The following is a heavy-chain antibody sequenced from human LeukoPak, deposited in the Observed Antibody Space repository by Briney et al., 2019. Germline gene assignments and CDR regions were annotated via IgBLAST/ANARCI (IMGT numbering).Heavy chain of an antibody. CDR1: GGSISSGGYS. CDR3: ARLDSYYYDSSGYWGAFDI. J-gene: IGHJ3*02. Sequence: SETLSLTCAVSGGSISSGGYSWSWIRQPPGKGLEWIGYIYHSGSTYYNPSLKSRVTISVDRSKNQFSLKLSSVTAADTAVYYCARLDSYYYDSSGYWGAFDIWGQGTMVIVSS. CDR2: IYHSGST. D-gene: IGHD3-22*01. V-gene: IGHV4-30-2*01.